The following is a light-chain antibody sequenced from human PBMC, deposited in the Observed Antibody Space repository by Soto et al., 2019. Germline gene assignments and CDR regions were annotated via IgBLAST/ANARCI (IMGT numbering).Light chain of an antibody. CDR3: ISYAGSNIYV. CDR2: EVT. Sequence: QSALTQPPSASGSPGQSVTISCTGPSSDVGGYNYVSWYQQRPGKAPQLILYEVTKRPSGVPGRFSGSKSGNTASLTVSGLQAEDEADYYCISYAGSNIYVFGKGTKVTVL. CDR1: SSDVGGYNY. V-gene: IGLV2-8*01. J-gene: IGLJ1*01.